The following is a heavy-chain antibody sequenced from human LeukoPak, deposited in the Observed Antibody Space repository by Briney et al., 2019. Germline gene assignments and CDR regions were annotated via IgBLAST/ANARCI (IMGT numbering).Heavy chain of an antibody. CDR1: GYTFTSYG. CDR2: ISAYNGNT. D-gene: IGHD2-15*01. Sequence: ASVKASCKASGYTFTSYGISWVRQAPGQGLEWMGWISAYNGNTNYAQKLQGRVTMTTDTSTSTAYMELRSLRSDDTAVYYCARDGSGPEGVVVAAGYWGQGTLVTVSS. CDR3: ARDGSGPEGVVVAAGY. V-gene: IGHV1-18*04. J-gene: IGHJ4*02.